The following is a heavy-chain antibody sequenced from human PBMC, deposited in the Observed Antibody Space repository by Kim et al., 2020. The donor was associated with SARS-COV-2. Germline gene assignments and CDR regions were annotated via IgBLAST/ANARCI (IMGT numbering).Heavy chain of an antibody. CDR2: IYSSGNT. V-gene: IGHV4-4*07. CDR1: GGSISGYY. Sequence: SETLSLTCTVSGGSISGYYWSWIRQPAGKGLEWIGRIYSSGNTNYNPSLKSRSTMSVDTSTNQFFLRLNSVIAADTAVYYCGRKGVGAGAGSFDYWGQGTLVTVSS. J-gene: IGHJ4*02. D-gene: IGHD6-19*01. CDR3: GRKGVGAGAGSFDY.